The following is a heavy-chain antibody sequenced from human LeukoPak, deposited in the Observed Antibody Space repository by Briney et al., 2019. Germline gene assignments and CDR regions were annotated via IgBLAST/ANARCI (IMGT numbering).Heavy chain of an antibody. CDR1: GGSFSSYY. CDR2: IYYSGST. CDR3: ARVPGGYSGYGGYYYYYMDV. D-gene: IGHD5-12*01. J-gene: IGHJ6*03. V-gene: IGHV4-39*07. Sequence: SETLSLTCAVYGGSFSSYYWGWIRQPPGKGREWIGSIYYSGSTYYNPSLKSRVTISVDTSKNQFSLKLSSVTAADTAVYYCARVPGGYSGYGGYYYYYMDVWGKGTTVTVSS.